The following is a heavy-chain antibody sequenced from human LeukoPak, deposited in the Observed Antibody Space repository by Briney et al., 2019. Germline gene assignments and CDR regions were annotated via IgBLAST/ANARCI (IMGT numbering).Heavy chain of an antibody. CDR3: ASATIFGVVV. CDR2: IYTSGST. J-gene: IGHJ6*04. V-gene: IGHV4-61*02. CDR1: GGSISSGSYY. Sequence: SETLSLTCTVSGGSISSGSYYWSWIRQPAGKGLEWIGRIYTSGSTNYNSSLKSRVTISVDTSKNQFSLKLSSVTAADTAVYYCASATIFGVVVWGKGTTVTVSS. D-gene: IGHD3-3*01.